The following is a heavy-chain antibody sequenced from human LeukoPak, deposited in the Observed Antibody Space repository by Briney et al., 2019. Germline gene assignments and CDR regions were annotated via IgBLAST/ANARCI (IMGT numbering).Heavy chain of an antibody. Sequence: SETLSLTCTVSGGSISSYYWSWIRQPPGKGLEWIGYIYYSGSTNYDPSLKSRVTISVDTSKNQFSLKLSSVTAADTAVYYCARQANIAAAGTGVDPWGQGTLVTVSS. D-gene: IGHD6-13*01. J-gene: IGHJ5*02. CDR1: GGSISSYY. CDR2: IYYSGST. V-gene: IGHV4-59*08. CDR3: ARQANIAAAGTGVDP.